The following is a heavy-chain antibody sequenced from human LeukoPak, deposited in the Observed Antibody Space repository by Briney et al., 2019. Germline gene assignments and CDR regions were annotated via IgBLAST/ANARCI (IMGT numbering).Heavy chain of an antibody. V-gene: IGHV4-59*01. Sequence: SETLSLTCTVSGGSISSFYWSWLRQPPGKGLEWIAYISYTGSTNFNPSLKRRVTLSVERSKNQFSLRLSSVTAADTAVYYCEREMGRYGSGTFDYWGQGTLVTVAS. CDR2: ISYTGST. D-gene: IGHD3-10*01. J-gene: IGHJ4*02. CDR3: EREMGRYGSGTFDY. CDR1: GGSISSFY.